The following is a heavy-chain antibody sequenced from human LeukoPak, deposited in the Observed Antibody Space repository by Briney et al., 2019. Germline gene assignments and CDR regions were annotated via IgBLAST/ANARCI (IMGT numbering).Heavy chain of an antibody. CDR1: GYTFTSYG. CDR2: ISAYNGNT. CDR3: ARERSYVYVWGSYRLWDY. V-gene: IGHV1-18*01. J-gene: IGHJ4*02. D-gene: IGHD3-16*02. Sequence: ASVKVSCKASGYTFTSYGISWVRQAPGQGLEWMGWISAYNGNTNYAQKLQGRVTMTTDTSTSTAYMELRSLRSDDTAVYYCARERSYVYVWGSYRLWDYWGQGTLVTVSS.